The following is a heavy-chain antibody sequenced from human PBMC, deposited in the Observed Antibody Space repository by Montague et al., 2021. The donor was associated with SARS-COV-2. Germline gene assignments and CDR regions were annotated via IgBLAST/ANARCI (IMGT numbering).Heavy chain of an antibody. D-gene: IGHD2-21*01. CDR1: GGSISSYY. V-gene: IGHV4-59*01. Sequence: SETLSLTCTVSGGSISSYYWSWIRQPPGKGLEWIGYINYSGSTNYNPSLKIRVTISVDTSTNQFSLKLSSVTAADTAAYYCASDGHIAGLPAVYYGMDVWGQGTPVTVSS. CDR2: INYSGST. J-gene: IGHJ6*02. CDR3: ASDGHIAGLPAVYYGMDV.